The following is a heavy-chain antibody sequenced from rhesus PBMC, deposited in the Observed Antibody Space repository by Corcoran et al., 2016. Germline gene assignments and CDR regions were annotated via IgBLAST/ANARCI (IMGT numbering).Heavy chain of an antibody. CDR1: GCSISSNY. Sequence: QVQLQESGPGLVKPSETLSLTCAVSGCSISSNYWRWIRQPPGKGLEWIGRIYGSSGSTSYNPSLMSRVTISTDTSKNQFSLKLSSVTAADTAVYYCARVGYLRSLDVWGRGILVTVSS. CDR3: ARVGYLRSLDV. D-gene: IGHD5-24*01. V-gene: IGHV4-147*01. CDR2: IYGSSGST. J-gene: IGHJ5-2*02.